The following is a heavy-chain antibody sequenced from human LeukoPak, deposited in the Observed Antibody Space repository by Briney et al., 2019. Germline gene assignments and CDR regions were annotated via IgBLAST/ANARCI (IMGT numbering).Heavy chain of an antibody. CDR1: GFTFSSYW. Sequence: PGGSLRLSCAASGFTFSSYWMSWVRQAPGKGLEWVANIKKDGSEKKYVDSVKGRFTISRDNAENSLYLQMNSLRAEDTAVYYCAKDSRGYQDFFDYWGQGTLVTVSS. CDR3: AKDSRGYQDFFDY. V-gene: IGHV3-7*01. CDR2: IKKDGSEK. J-gene: IGHJ4*02. D-gene: IGHD3-22*01.